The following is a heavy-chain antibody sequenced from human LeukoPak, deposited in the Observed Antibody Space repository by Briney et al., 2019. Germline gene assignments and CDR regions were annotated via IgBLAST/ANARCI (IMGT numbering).Heavy chain of an antibody. Sequence: PGGSLRLSCAASGFTVSSNYMSWVRQAPGKGLEWVSVIYSGGSTYYADSVKGRFTISRDNSKNTLYLQMNSLRAEDTAVYYCAKFQSSSGYSLVDYWGQGTLVTVSS. D-gene: IGHD3-22*01. CDR2: IYSGGST. J-gene: IGHJ4*02. CDR1: GFTVSSNY. V-gene: IGHV3-66*01. CDR3: AKFQSSSGYSLVDY.